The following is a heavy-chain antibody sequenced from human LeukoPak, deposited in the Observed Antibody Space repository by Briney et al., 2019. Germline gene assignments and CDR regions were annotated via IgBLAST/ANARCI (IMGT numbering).Heavy chain of an antibody. V-gene: IGHV3-74*01. CDR1: GFTFSSYW. D-gene: IGHD3-22*01. CDR3: ARDRTYYYDSREDYYYYGMDV. CDR2: INSDGSST. J-gene: IGHJ6*02. Sequence: GGSLRLSCAASGFTFSSYWMHWVRQAPGKGLVWVSRINSDGSSTSYADSVKGRFTISRDNAKNTLYLQMNSLRAEDTAVYYCARDRTYYYDSREDYYYYGMDVRGQGTTVTVS.